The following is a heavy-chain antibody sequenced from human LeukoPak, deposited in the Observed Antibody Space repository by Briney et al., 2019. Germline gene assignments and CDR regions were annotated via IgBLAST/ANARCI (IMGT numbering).Heavy chain of an antibody. J-gene: IGHJ2*01. CDR2: ISAYNGNT. CDR1: GYTFTIYG. CDR3: ARVIIAAAGRYWYFDL. V-gene: IGHV1-18*01. Sequence: ASVKVSCKASGYTFTIYGISWVRQAPGQGREWMGWISAYNGNTNYAQKLQGRVTMTTDTPTSTAYMELRSLRSDDTAVYYCARVIIAAAGRYWYFDLWGRGTLVTVSS. D-gene: IGHD6-13*01.